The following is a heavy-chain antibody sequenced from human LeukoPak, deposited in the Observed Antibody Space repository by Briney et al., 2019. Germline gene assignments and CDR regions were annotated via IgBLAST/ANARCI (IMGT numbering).Heavy chain of an antibody. CDR3: AKNGEEYSSSFIDY. Sequence: GGSLRLSCAASGFTFSTYWMNWVRQAPGKGLEWVSAISGSGGSTYYADSVKGRFTISRDNSKNTLYLQMNSLRAEDTAVYYCAKNGEEYSSSFIDYWGQGTLVTVSS. V-gene: IGHV3-23*01. J-gene: IGHJ4*02. D-gene: IGHD6-6*01. CDR1: GFTFSTYW. CDR2: ISGSGGST.